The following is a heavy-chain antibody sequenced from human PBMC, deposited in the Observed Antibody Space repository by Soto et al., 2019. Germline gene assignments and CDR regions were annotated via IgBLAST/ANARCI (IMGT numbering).Heavy chain of an antibody. CDR2: ISSNGVGT. CDR3: ARRARPDFYYTDV. D-gene: IGHD6-6*01. J-gene: IGHJ6*03. V-gene: IGHV3-64*01. CDR1: GFTLSGYA. Sequence: EVQLAESGGGLAQPGGSLSLSCAASGFTLSGYAMDWVRQAPGKGLEYVSGISSNGVGTYYANSVQGRFTISRDNSKNTVYLQMGSLRPEDMAVYYCARRARPDFYYTDVWGKGTTVTVSS.